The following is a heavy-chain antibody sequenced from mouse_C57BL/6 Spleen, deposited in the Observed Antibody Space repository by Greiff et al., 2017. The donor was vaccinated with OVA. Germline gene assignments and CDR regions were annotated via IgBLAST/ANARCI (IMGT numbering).Heavy chain of an antibody. CDR3: ARHGLYYGSSYGYFDV. D-gene: IGHD1-1*01. V-gene: IGHV5-2*01. J-gene: IGHJ1*03. CDR2: INSDGGST. Sequence: EVQGVESGGGLVQPGESLKLSCESNEYEFPSHDMSWVRKTPEKRLELVAAINSDGGSTYYPDTMERRFIISRDNTKKTLYLQMSSLRSEDTALYYCARHGLYYGSSYGYFDVWGTGTTVTVSS. CDR1: EYEFPSHD.